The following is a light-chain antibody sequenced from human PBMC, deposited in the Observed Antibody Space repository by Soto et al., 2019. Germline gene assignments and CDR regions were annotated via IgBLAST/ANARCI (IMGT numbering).Light chain of an antibody. J-gene: IGKJ4*01. Sequence: DIQMTQSPSSVSASVGDRVTITCRASQGISRWLAWYQQKPGKAPKLLIYAASNLQSGVPPRFSGSGSGTDFTLTISSLQPEDFATYYCQQTNSFPSLTFGGGTKVEIK. V-gene: IGKV1-12*02. CDR1: QGISRW. CDR2: AAS. CDR3: QQTNSFPSLT.